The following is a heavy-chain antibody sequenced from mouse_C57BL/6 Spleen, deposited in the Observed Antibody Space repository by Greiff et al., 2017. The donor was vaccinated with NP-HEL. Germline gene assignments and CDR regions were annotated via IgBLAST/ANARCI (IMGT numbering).Heavy chain of an antibody. CDR1: GFTFSSYG. V-gene: IGHV5-6*02. CDR2: ISSGGSYT. J-gene: IGHJ3*01. D-gene: IGHD1-1*01. Sequence: DVMLVESGGDLVKPGGSLKLSCAASGFTFSSYGMSWVRQTPDKRLEWVATISSGGSYTYYPDSVKGRFTISRDNAKNTLYLQMSSLKSEDTAMYYCASYGSSYFFAYWGQGTLVTVSA. CDR3: ASYGSSYFFAY.